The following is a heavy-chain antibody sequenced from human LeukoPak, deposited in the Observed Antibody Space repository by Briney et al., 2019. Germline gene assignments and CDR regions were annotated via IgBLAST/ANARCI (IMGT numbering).Heavy chain of an antibody. CDR3: VRDVAVAGIPFDY. CDR1: GFTFSDYY. CDR2: ISSPGTTT. Sequence: GGSLRLSCAASGFTFSDYYMSWIRQAPGEGLEWVSYISSPGTTTYYADSVRGRFTISRDNAKNSLYLQMNSLRAEDTAVYYCVRDVAVAGIPFDYWGQGTLVTVSS. D-gene: IGHD6-19*01. J-gene: IGHJ4*02. V-gene: IGHV3-11*01.